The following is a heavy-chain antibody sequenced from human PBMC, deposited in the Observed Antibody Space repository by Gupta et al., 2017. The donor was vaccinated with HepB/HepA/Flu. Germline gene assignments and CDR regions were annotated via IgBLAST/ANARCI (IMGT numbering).Heavy chain of an antibody. CDR1: GGSISSYY. V-gene: IGHV4-59*01. D-gene: IGHD3-22*01. CDR3: AREKGYYDSSGSNIFDY. Sequence: QVQLQESGPGLVKPSATLSLTCTVSGGSISSYYWSWIRQPPGKGLEWIGYIYYSGSTNYNPSLKSRVTISVDTSKNQFSLKLSSVTAADTAVYYCAREKGYYDSSGSNIFDYWGQGTLVTVSS. CDR2: IYYSGST. J-gene: IGHJ4*02.